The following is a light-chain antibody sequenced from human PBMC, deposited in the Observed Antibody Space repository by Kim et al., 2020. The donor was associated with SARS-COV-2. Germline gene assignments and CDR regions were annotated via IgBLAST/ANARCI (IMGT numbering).Light chain of an antibody. Sequence: EIVLTQSPGTLSLSPGERATVSCRASQSVTNNYLAWYQQKPGQAPRLLIYGASSRFTGIPDRFSGSGSGTDFTLIISRLEPEDFAVYYCQQYGSGRTFCQGTKVDIK. CDR2: GAS. CDR1: QSVTNNY. J-gene: IGKJ1*01. V-gene: IGKV3-20*01. CDR3: QQYGSGRT.